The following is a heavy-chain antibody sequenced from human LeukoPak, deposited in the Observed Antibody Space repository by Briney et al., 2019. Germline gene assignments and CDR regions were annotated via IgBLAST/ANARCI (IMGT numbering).Heavy chain of an antibody. V-gene: IGHV3-23*01. Sequence: GGSLRLSCAASGFTFKNYAMTWARQAPGKGLEWVSGIGNSGGITNYADSVKGRFTVSRDNSKNTLSLQLDSLRAEDTAVYYCARPVPHYYYGMDVWGKGTTVTVSS. D-gene: IGHD2-2*01. J-gene: IGHJ6*04. CDR2: IGNSGGIT. CDR3: ARPVPHYYYGMDV. CDR1: GFTFKNYA.